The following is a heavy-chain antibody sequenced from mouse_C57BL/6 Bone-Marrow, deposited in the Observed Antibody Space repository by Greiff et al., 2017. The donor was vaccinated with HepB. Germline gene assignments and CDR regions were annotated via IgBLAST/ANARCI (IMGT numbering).Heavy chain of an antibody. CDR1: GFNIKDDY. V-gene: IGHV14-4*01. Sequence: VQLQQSGAELVRPGASVTLSCTASGFNIKDDYMHWVQQRPEQGLEWLGWIDPENGDTEYASKFQGKATITADTSSNTAYLQLSSLTSEDTAVYYCTTDYYGSSYGYWGQGTTLTVSS. J-gene: IGHJ2*01. CDR3: TTDYYGSSYGY. D-gene: IGHD1-1*01. CDR2: IDPENGDT.